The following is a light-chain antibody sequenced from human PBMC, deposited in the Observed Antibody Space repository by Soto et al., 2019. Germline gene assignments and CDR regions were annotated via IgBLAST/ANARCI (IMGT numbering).Light chain of an antibody. CDR3: QQRSNWPSLT. J-gene: IGKJ4*01. CDR2: DAS. CDR1: QSVGTS. Sequence: IVLTQSPATLSLSPGERATLSCRASQSVGTSLAWYQQKPGQAHRLLIYDASNRATGIPARFSGSGSGTDFTLTISSLEPEDFAVYYCQQRSNWPSLTFGGGTKVEI. V-gene: IGKV3-11*01.